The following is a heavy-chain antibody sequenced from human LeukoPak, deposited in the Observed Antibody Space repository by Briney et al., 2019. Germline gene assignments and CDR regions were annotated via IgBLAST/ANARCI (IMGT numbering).Heavy chain of an antibody. CDR1: GYTFTSYD. D-gene: IGHD2-2*01. J-gene: IGHJ5*02. CDR3: ARQGCSSTSCYRIGPHNWFDP. CDR2: MNPNSGNT. V-gene: IGHV1-8*03. Sequence: GASVKVSCKASGYTFTSYDINWVRQATGQGLEWMGWMNPNSGNTGYAQKFQGRVTITRNTSISTAYMELSSLRSEDTAVYYCARQGCSSTSCYRIGPHNWFDPWGQGTLVTVSS.